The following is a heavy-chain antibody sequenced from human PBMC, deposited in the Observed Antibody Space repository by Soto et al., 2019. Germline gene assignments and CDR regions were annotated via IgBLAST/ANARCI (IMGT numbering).Heavy chain of an antibody. CDR3: ARAVAPAALVIPHYYYYMDV. Sequence: SETLSLTCTVSGGSISSYYWSWIRQPPGKGLEWIGYIYYSGSTNYNPSLKSRVTISVDTSKNQFSLKLGSVTAADTAVYYCARAVAPAALVIPHYYYYMDVWGKGTTVTVSS. J-gene: IGHJ6*03. D-gene: IGHD2-2*01. CDR2: IYYSGST. V-gene: IGHV4-59*01. CDR1: GGSISSYY.